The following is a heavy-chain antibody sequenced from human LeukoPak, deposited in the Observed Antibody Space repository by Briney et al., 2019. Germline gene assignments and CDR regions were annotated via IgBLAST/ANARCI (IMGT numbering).Heavy chain of an antibody. V-gene: IGHV4-38-2*01. Sequence: SETLSLTCAVYGGSFSGYYWGWIRQPPGKGLEWIGSIYHSGSTYYNPSLKSRVTISVDTSKNQFSLKLSSVTAADTAVYYCVRVDNGGNYFDYWGQGTLVTVSS. CDR3: VRVDNGGNYFDY. CDR1: GGSFSGYY. CDR2: IYHSGST. D-gene: IGHD4-23*01. J-gene: IGHJ4*02.